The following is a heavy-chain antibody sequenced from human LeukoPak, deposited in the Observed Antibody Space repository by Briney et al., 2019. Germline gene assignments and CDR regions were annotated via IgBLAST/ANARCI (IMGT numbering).Heavy chain of an antibody. Sequence: SQTLSLTCTVSGGSISSGDYYWSWLRQPPGKGLEWIGYIYYSGSTYYNPSLKSRVTISIQTSKNQFSLKLISVTAADTAVYYCAGDYGDLLTGIRFDTWGQGTLVTVSS. D-gene: IGHD4-17*01. CDR2: IYYSGST. CDR3: AGDYGDLLTGIRFDT. V-gene: IGHV4-30-4*01. J-gene: IGHJ5*02. CDR1: GGSISSGDYY.